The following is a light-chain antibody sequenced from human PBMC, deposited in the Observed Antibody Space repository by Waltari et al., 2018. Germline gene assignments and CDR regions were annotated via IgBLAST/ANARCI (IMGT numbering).Light chain of an antibody. CDR3: LQALQTPLFA. CDR2: LDS. Sequence: DIVMTQSPLSLPVTPGEPASISCRSSQSLLHSNGYNFLDWFLQKPGQSPHLLIYLDSIRGSGVPDRFSVSASGTDFALKNSRVEAGDVGVYHCLQALQTPLFALGPGTKVHIK. V-gene: IGKV2-28*01. J-gene: IGKJ3*01. CDR1: QSLLHSNGYNF.